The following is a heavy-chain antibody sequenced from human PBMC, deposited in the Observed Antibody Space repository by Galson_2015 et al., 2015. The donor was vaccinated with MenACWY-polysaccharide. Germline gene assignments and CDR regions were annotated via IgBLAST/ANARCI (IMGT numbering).Heavy chain of an antibody. D-gene: IGHD6-19*01. CDR1: GLTFSSFA. Sequence: SLRLSCAASGLTFSSFAMTWVRQAPGKGLEWVSVIYSGGSTYYADSVKGRFTISRDNSKNTLYLQMNSLRAEDTAVYYCARASSGWYVRYWGQGTLVTVSS. CDR2: IYSGGST. CDR3: ARASSGWYVRY. V-gene: IGHV3-66*01. J-gene: IGHJ4*02.